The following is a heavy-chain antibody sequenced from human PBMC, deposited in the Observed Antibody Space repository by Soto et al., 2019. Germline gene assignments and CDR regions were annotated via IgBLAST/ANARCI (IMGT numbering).Heavy chain of an antibody. Sequence: GESLKISCRGSGYDFNTHWFGWVRQLPGRGLEWVGIMYPGDSDTRYNPSLQGHVTLSVDVTVSTAFLQWRSLETSDTGMYFCARLPRDCNKTSCYYADHWGQGTQVTVS. J-gene: IGHJ4*02. D-gene: IGHD3-3*01. CDR1: GYDFNTHW. V-gene: IGHV5-51*01. CDR2: MYPGDSDT. CDR3: ARLPRDCNKTSCYYADH.